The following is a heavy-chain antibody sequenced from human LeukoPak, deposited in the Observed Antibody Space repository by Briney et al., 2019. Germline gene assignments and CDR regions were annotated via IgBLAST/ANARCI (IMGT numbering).Heavy chain of an antibody. CDR1: GFTFSSYA. CDR2: ISGSGGST. CDR3: AKAVGQWLVEFDY. D-gene: IGHD6-19*01. Sequence: GGSLRLSCAASGFTFSSYAMSWVRQAPGKGLEWVSAISGSGGSTYYAASVKGRFTISRDNSKNTLYLQINSLRAEDTAVYYCAKAVGQWLVEFDYWGQGTLVTVSS. J-gene: IGHJ4*02. V-gene: IGHV3-23*01.